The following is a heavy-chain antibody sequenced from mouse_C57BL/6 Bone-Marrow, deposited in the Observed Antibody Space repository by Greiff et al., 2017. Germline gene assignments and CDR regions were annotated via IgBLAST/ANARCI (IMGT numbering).Heavy chain of an antibody. D-gene: IGHD2-13*01. CDR1: GYSITSDY. V-gene: IGHV3-8*01. CDR2: ISYSGST. CDR3: ARSGMTNWYFDV. J-gene: IGHJ1*03. Sequence: EVKLQESGPGLAKPSPSLSLTCSVTGYSITSDYWNWIRKFPGNKLEYMGYISYSGSTYYNPSLNSRISITPDTSKNQYYLQWNSVTTEDTATYYGARSGMTNWYFDVWGTGTTVTVSS.